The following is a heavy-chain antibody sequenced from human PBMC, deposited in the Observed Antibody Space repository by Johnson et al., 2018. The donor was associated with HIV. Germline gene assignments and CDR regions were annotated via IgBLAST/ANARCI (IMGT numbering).Heavy chain of an antibody. D-gene: IGHD2-8*02. J-gene: IGHJ3*02. CDR2: ISYDGSNK. CDR1: GFTFSSYG. V-gene: IGHV3-30*18. Sequence: QVQLVESGGGVVQPWRSLRLSCAASGFTFSSYGMHWVRQAPGKGLEWVAVISYDGSNKYYADSVKGRFTISRDNSKNTLYLQMNSLRAEDTAVYYCAKEGRDCTGGVCYSLAFDIWGQGTMVTVSS. CDR3: AKEGRDCTGGVCYSLAFDI.